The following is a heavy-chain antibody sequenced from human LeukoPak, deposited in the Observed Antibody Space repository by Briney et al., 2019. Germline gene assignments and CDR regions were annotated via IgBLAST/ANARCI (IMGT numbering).Heavy chain of an antibody. Sequence: GGSLRLSCAVSGFTFSSYWMSWVRQAPGKGLEWVANIKQDGSEKYYVDSVKGRFTISRDNAKNSLYLQMNSLRAEDTAVYYCARDRQWLGFDYWGQGTLVTVSS. J-gene: IGHJ4*02. CDR3: ARDRQWLGFDY. V-gene: IGHV3-7*01. CDR2: IKQDGSEK. CDR1: GFTFSSYW. D-gene: IGHD6-19*01.